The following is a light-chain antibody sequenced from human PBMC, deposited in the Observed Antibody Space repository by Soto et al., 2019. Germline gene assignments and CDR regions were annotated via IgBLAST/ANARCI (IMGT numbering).Light chain of an antibody. Sequence: PGTLSLSPGERATLSCRASQGVGRFLAWYQQKPGQAPRLLIYGASGRATGTPDRFSGSGSGTDFTLTISRLEPEDFAVYHCQQHDSSPLTFGGGTKVDIK. CDR3: QQHDSSPLT. J-gene: IGKJ4*01. V-gene: IGKV3-20*01. CDR1: QGVGRF. CDR2: GAS.